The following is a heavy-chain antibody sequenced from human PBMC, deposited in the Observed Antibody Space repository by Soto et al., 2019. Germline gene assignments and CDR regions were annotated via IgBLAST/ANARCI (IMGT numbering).Heavy chain of an antibody. CDR1: GFTFDDYA. CDR3: TKSIGPQLDNNWFDP. J-gene: IGHJ5*02. D-gene: IGHD6-13*01. Sequence: EVQLVESGGGLVQPGRSLRLSCADSGFTFDDYAMHWGRQAPGKGLEWVSGISWHSGGIAYVDSVKCRFTISSDNAKKSLHFEMNCLRSDDTALYYCTKSIGPQLDNNWFDPWGQGTLVTVSS. CDR2: ISWHSGGI. V-gene: IGHV3-9*01.